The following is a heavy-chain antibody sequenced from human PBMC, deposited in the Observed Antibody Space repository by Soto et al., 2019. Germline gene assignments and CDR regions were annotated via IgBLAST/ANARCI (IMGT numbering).Heavy chain of an antibody. CDR2: ISSSSSYI. CDR3: ARMGTAADDYYYMDV. Sequence: GGSLRLSCAASGFTFSSYSMNWVRQAPGKGLEWVSSISSSSSYIYYADSVKGRFTISRDNAKNSLYLQMNSLRAEDTAVYYCARMGTAADDYYYMDVWGKGTTVTVSS. CDR1: GFTFSSYS. J-gene: IGHJ6*03. V-gene: IGHV3-21*01.